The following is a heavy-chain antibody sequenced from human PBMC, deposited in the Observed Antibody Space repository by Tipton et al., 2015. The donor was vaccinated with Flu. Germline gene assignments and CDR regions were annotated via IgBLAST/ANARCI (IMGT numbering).Heavy chain of an antibody. CDR1: GFTFSNYG. V-gene: IGHV3-30*03. CDR3: ARGLGYSYGSRFDP. D-gene: IGHD5-18*01. CDR2: IMNDGSNK. J-gene: IGHJ5*02. Sequence: SLRLSCAASGFTFSNYGMHWLRQAPGKGLEWVALIMNDGSNKYYGGFVKGRFTISRDNSKNTVSLQMNSLRPEDTAVYYCARGLGYSYGSRFDPWGQGTLASVSS.